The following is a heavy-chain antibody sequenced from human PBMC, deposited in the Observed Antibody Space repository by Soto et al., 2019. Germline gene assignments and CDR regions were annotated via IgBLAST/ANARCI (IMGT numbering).Heavy chain of an antibody. J-gene: IGHJ6*02. CDR1: GGTFSSYA. Sequence: ASVKVSCKASGGTFSSYAISWVRQAPGQGLEWMGGIIPIFGTANYAQKFQGRVTITADESTSTAYMELSSLRSEDTAVYYCARDGALGHSGYDLGNYYYGMDVWGQGTTVTVSS. V-gene: IGHV1-69*13. D-gene: IGHD5-12*01. CDR2: IIPIFGTA. CDR3: ARDGALGHSGYDLGNYYYGMDV.